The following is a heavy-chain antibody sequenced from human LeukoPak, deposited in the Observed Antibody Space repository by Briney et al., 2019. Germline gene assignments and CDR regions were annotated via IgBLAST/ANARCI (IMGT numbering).Heavy chain of an antibody. CDR2: ISGSGATT. Sequence: GGSLRLSCAASGFTFNSYAMSWVRQAPGKGLEWVSSISGSGATTYNADPLKGRFTISRDNSENTLYLQMNSLRAEDTAVYYCVKESTSSGYYYAPDYWGQGTLVTVS. CDR3: VKESTSSGYYYAPDY. J-gene: IGHJ4*02. V-gene: IGHV3-23*01. D-gene: IGHD3-22*01. CDR1: GFTFNSYA.